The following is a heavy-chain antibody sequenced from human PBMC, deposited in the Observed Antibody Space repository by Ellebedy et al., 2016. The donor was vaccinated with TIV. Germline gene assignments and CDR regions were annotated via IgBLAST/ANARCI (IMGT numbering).Heavy chain of an antibody. V-gene: IGHV3-30*18. CDR3: AKDQSRIAVPDNFDY. J-gene: IGHJ4*02. CDR2: ISYDGSNK. Sequence: GGSLRLXCAASGFTFSRYGMHWVRQAPGKGLEWVAVISYDGSNKYYADSVKGRFTISRDNSKNTPYLQMNSLRTEDTAVYYCAKDQSRIAVPDNFDYWGQGTLVTVSS. D-gene: IGHD6-19*01. CDR1: GFTFSRYG.